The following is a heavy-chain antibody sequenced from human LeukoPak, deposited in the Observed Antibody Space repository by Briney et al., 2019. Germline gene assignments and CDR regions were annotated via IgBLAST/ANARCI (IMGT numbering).Heavy chain of an antibody. CDR1: GFTFSAYE. Sequence: GGSLRLSCATSGFTFSAYEMNWVRQAPGKGLEWVSYISSSASTIYYTDSVKGRFTISRDNAKKSLYLQMNSLRAEDTAVYYCASEPNYYDSSGYRGDWGQGTLVTVSS. CDR2: ISSSASTI. J-gene: IGHJ4*02. D-gene: IGHD3-22*01. CDR3: ASEPNYYDSSGYRGD. V-gene: IGHV3-48*03.